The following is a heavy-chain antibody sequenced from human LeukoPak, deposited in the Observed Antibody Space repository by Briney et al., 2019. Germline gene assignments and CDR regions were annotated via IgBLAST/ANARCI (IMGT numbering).Heavy chain of an antibody. CDR2: LSSSSSYI. D-gene: IGHD2-2*01. CDR1: GFSFSSYE. Sequence: PGGSLRLSCAVSGFSFSSYEMNWVRQAPGKGLEWVSSLSSSSSYIYYADSVKGRFTISRDNAKNSLYLQMNSLRAEDTAVYYCARLIVPAAIAYYYYYMDVWGKGTTVTVSS. V-gene: IGHV3-21*01. J-gene: IGHJ6*03. CDR3: ARLIVPAAIAYYYYYMDV.